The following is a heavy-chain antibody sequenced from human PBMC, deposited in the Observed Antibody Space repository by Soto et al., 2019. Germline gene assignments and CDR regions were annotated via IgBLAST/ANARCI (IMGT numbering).Heavy chain of an antibody. V-gene: IGHV1-24*01. J-gene: IGHJ5*02. Sequence: QVQLVQSGAEVKKPGASVKVSCKVSGYSLTEISMHWVRQAPGKGLEWMGGFDPEDDETIYAQKFQGRLIMTEDTSTDTAYMELSGLRSEDTAVYYCATESGWYKWFDPWGQGTLVTVSS. CDR1: GYSLTEIS. CDR2: FDPEDDET. CDR3: ATESGWYKWFDP. D-gene: IGHD6-19*01.